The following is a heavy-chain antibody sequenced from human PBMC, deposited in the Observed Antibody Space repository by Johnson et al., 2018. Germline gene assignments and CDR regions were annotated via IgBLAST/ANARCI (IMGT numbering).Heavy chain of an antibody. V-gene: IGHV3-30*03. D-gene: IGHD5-18*01. CDR3: ARENGYGAFDV. Sequence: QVQLVQSGGGVVQPGRSLRLSCAASGFTFDSYAMSWVRQAPGKGLEWVALISYDGSNKYYADSVKGRFTISRDNSKNTLYLQMSSLRPEDTALYYCARENGYGAFDVCGQGTMVTVSS. CDR2: ISYDGSNK. CDR1: GFTFDSYA. J-gene: IGHJ3*01.